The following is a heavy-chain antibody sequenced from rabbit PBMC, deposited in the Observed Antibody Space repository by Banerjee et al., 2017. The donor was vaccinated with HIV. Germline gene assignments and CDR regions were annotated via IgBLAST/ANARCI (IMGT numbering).Heavy chain of an antibody. CDR3: ARETSSGWGIISFYFSL. D-gene: IGHD4-1*01. Sequence: QEQLVESGGGLVQPEGSLTLTCTASGFSFSSSYYMCWVRQAPGKGLEWIACINAVTGKAVYASWAKGRFTFSKTSSTTVDLKMTSLTAADTATYFCARETSSGWGIISFYFSLWGPGTLVTVS. CDR1: GFSFSSSYY. J-gene: IGHJ4*01. CDR2: INAVTGKA. V-gene: IGHV1S45*01.